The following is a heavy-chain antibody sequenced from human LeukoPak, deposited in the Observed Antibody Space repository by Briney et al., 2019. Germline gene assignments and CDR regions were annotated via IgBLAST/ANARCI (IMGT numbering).Heavy chain of an antibody. CDR1: GGSISNYY. CDR2: IYYSGST. Sequence: SETLSLTCTVSGGSISNYYWSWIRQPPGKRLEWIGYIYYSGSTNYNPSLKSRVTISVDTSKNQFSLKLSSVTAADTAVYYCARASSSGWFGELLYPDYWGQGTLVTVSS. J-gene: IGHJ4*02. CDR3: ARASSSGWFGELLYPDY. D-gene: IGHD3-10*01. V-gene: IGHV4-59*01.